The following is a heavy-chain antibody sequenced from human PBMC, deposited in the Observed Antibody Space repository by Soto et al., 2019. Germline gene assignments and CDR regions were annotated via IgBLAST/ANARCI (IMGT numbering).Heavy chain of an antibody. J-gene: IGHJ4*01. CDR2: SNAGNGNK. D-gene: IGHD6-13*01. CDR1: GYTFPSYA. V-gene: IGHV1-3*02. CDR3: ARATAADEFDY. Sequence: GAAVKGSCKAAGYTFPSYAMHWVRQAPGQRLEWMGGSNAGNGNKKYPQEFQGGVTITRDTSTSTAYMELGSLSSEDIAVYYCARATAADEFDYWGQGTMVTVSS.